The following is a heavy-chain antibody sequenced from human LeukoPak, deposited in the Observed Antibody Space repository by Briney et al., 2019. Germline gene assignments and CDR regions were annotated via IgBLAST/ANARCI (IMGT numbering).Heavy chain of an antibody. CDR3: ARERGYDSWSGSRVLFDH. D-gene: IGHD3-3*01. CDR2: ISSSSSYI. J-gene: IGHJ4*02. Sequence: SCKVSGYTLTELSMHWVRQAPGKGLEWVSSISSSSSYIYYADSVKGRFTISRDNAKNSLYLQMNSLRAEDTAVYYCARERGYDSWSGSRVLFDHWGQGTLVTVSS. V-gene: IGHV3-21*01. CDR1: GYTLTELS.